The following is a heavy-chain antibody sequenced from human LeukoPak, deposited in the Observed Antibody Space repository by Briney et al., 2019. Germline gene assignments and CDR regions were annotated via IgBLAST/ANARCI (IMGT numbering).Heavy chain of an antibody. V-gene: IGHV4-59*11. Sequence: PSETLSLTCSVSGGSINSHYWSWIRQPPGKRLEWIGYIFNSGSTNYNPSLRSRVTMSVDTSRDQFFLRLSSVTAADKAIYYCASRPAGTTWYGVFDYWSQGTLVTVSS. D-gene: IGHD6-13*01. CDR2: IFNSGST. CDR1: GGSINSHY. CDR3: ASRPAGTTWYGVFDY. J-gene: IGHJ4*02.